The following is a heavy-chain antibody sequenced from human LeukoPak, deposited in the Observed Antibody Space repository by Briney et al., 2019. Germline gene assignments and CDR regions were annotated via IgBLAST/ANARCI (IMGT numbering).Heavy chain of an antibody. CDR2: INSDGSWT. CDR1: GNYW. V-gene: IGHV3-74*01. D-gene: IGHD2-2*01. Sequence: GGSLRLSCAASGNYWMHWVRQAPGKGLVWVSHINSDGSWTSYADSVKGRFTISKDNAKNTAYLQMNNLRAEDTAVYYCDSFYETYWGRGTLVTVSS. J-gene: IGHJ4*02. CDR3: DSFYETY.